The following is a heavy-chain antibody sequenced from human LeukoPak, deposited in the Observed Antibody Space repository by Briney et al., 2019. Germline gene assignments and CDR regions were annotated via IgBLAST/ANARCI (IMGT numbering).Heavy chain of an antibody. CDR2: ISYDGSNK. CDR1: GFTFSSYA. J-gene: IGHJ4*02. CDR3: ARDRIKSGSYYFDY. D-gene: IGHD1-26*01. V-gene: IGHV3-30*04. Sequence: GRSLRLSCAASGFTFSSYAMHWVRQAPGKGLEWVAVISYDGSNKYYADSVKGRFTISRDNSKNTLYLQMNSLRAEDTAVYYCARDRIKSGSYYFDYWGQGTLVTVSS.